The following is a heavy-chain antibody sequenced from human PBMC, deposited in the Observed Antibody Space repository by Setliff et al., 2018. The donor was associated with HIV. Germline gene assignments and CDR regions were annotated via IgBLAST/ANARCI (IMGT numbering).Heavy chain of an antibody. Sequence: GASVKVSCKASGYSFINYGISWVRQAPGQGPEWMGWISAYTGHTDYAPRLLGRVTISADESTSTTYMELKNLRSEDTAVYYCARSQGDYSGSGQDYNAISAFDKWGQGTLVTVSS. CDR1: GYSFINYG. J-gene: IGHJ4*02. CDR3: ARSQGDYSGSGQDYNAISAFDK. V-gene: IGHV1-18*01. CDR2: ISAYTGHT. D-gene: IGHD3-10*01.